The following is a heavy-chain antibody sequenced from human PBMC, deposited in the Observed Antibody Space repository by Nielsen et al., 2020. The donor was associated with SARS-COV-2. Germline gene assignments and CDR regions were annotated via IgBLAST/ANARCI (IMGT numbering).Heavy chain of an antibody. D-gene: IGHD3-16*01. CDR2: ISHTGGT. CDR1: RESFSGFF. CDR3: AKELQMGVGAYNI. Sequence: GSLRLSCDVYRESFSGFFWSWIRQPPGKGLEWIGQISHTGGTSYSSSLKSRVTISVDTSRNQLSLKVNSVNAADTAVYYCAKELQMGVGAYNIWGQGTMITVSS. J-gene: IGHJ3*02. V-gene: IGHV4-34*01.